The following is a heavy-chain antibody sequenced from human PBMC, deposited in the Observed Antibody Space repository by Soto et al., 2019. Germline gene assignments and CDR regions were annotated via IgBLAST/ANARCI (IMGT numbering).Heavy chain of an antibody. Sequence: QVQLVQSGAEVKKPGASVKVSCKASGYTFTGYYMHWVRQAPGQGLEWMGWINPNSGGTNYAQKFQGWVTMTRDTSISTAYMELSRLRSDDTAVYYCARGSVVVVAATPDWFDPWGQGTLVTVSS. CDR3: ARGSVVVVAATPDWFDP. D-gene: IGHD2-15*01. V-gene: IGHV1-2*04. J-gene: IGHJ5*02. CDR1: GYTFTGYY. CDR2: INPNSGGT.